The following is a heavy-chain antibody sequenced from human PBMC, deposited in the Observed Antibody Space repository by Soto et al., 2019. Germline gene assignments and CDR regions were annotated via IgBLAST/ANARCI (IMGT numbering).Heavy chain of an antibody. CDR2: IYYSGST. D-gene: IGHD4-17*01. Sequence: QVQLQESGPGLVKPSETLSLTCTVSGGSVSSYYWSWIRQPPGKGLEWIGYIYYSGSTNYNPSRKSRVTISVDTSKNQFSLKLSSVTAADTAVYYCASNTYTYGDSNFWGQGTTVTVSS. CDR1: GGSVSSYY. CDR3: ASNTYTYGDSNF. J-gene: IGHJ6*02. V-gene: IGHV4-59*02.